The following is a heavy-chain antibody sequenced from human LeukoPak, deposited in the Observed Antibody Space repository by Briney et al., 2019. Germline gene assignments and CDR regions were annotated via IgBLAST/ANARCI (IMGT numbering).Heavy chain of an antibody. D-gene: IGHD6-19*01. CDR3: ARADTSGWFVDY. Sequence: ASVKVSCKASGYTFTSNNINWVRQAPGQGLEWMGWMDPNSADTAYAQKFQGRVAMTRDPSISTAYMELSSLRSEDTAVYYCARADTSGWFVDYWGQGTLVTVSS. CDR1: GYTFTSNN. CDR2: MDPNSADT. V-gene: IGHV1-8*01. J-gene: IGHJ4*02.